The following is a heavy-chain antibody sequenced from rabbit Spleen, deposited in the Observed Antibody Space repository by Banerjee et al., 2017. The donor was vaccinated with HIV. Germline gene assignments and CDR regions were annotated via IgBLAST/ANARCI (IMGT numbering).Heavy chain of an antibody. CDR2: INIVTGKS. J-gene: IGHJ4*01. Sequence: EQLEESGGGLVKPEGSLTLTYKASGVSLNDKDVMCWVRQAPGKGLEWIACINIVTGKSVYASWAKGRFIMFRTSSTTVTLQMTSLTAADTATYFCARGYAGYTDSGYSRGLYLWGQGTLVTVS. CDR1: GVSLNDKDV. V-gene: IGHV1S45*01. D-gene: IGHD7-1*01. CDR3: ARGYAGYTDSGYSRGLYL.